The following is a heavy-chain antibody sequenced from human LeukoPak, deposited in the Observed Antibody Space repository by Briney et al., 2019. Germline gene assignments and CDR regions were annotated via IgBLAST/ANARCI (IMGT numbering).Heavy chain of an antibody. CDR2: TRNKANSYAT. CDR3: ARADVYYDSSGEFDY. D-gene: IGHD3-22*01. CDR1: GLTFSDHY. J-gene: IGHJ4*02. V-gene: IGHV3-72*01. Sequence: GGSLRLSCAASGLTFSDHYVDWVRQAPGKGLEWVGRTRNKANSYATEYAASVKGRFTISRDDSKNSLYLQMNSLKTEDTAVYFCARADVYYDSSGEFDYWGQGTLATVSS.